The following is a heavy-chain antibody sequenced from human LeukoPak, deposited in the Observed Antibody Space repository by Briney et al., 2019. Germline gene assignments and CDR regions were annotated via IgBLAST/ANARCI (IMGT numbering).Heavy chain of an antibody. Sequence: GRSLRLSCAASGFTFTTYGMHWVRQAPGKGLEWVAVIWYDGTKENYGDSVKGRFTISRDNSKNTLYLQMNSLRAEDTAMYYCARGPCSSTSCSTLGSDYWGQGTLVTVSS. V-gene: IGHV3-33*01. J-gene: IGHJ4*02. CDR1: GFTFTTYG. D-gene: IGHD2-2*01. CDR2: IWYDGTKE. CDR3: ARGPCSSTSCSTLGSDY.